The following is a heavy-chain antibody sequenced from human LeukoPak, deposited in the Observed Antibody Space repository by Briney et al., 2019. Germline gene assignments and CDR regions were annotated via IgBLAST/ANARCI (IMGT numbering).Heavy chain of an antibody. CDR1: GFTFSSYG. Sequence: GGSLRLSCAASGFTFSSYGMHWVRQAPGKGLEWVAVISYDGSNKYYADYVKGRFTISRDNSKNTLYLRMNSLRAEDTAVYYCAKARYSSSPLMDVWGQGTTVTVSS. CDR2: ISYDGSNK. V-gene: IGHV3-30*18. CDR3: AKARYSSSPLMDV. D-gene: IGHD6-6*01. J-gene: IGHJ6*02.